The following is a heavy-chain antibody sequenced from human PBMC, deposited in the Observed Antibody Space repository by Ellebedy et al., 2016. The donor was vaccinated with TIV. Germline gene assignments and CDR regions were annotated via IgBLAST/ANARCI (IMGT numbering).Heavy chain of an antibody. V-gene: IGHV3-11*01. D-gene: IGHD5-12*01. CDR3: SKDGGWLAVT. Sequence: GESLKISXVVSGFTFSDYYMSWIRQAPGKGLEWISYISSSGHSMHYADSVRDRFTISRDNAKNSLYLQMNSLRDDDAAVYYCSKDGGWLAVTWGQGTLVTVSS. CDR2: ISSSGHSM. J-gene: IGHJ5*02. CDR1: GFTFSDYY.